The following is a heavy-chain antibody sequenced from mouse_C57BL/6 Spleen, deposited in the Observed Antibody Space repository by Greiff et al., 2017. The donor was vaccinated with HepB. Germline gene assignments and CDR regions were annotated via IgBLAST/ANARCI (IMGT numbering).Heavy chain of an antibody. J-gene: IGHJ4*01. Sequence: VQLKESVAELVRPGASVKLSCTASGFNIKNTYMHWVKQRPEQGLEWIGRIDPANGNTKYAPKFQGKATITADTSSNTAYLQLSSLTSEDTAIDYCAGGYDYDEVMDYWGQGTSVTVSS. CDR2: IDPANGNT. V-gene: IGHV14-3*01. CDR3: AGGYDYDEVMDY. D-gene: IGHD2-4*01. CDR1: GFNIKNTY.